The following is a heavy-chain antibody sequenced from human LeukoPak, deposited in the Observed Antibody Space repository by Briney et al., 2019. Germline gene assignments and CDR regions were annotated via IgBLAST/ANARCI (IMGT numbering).Heavy chain of an antibody. CDR2: ISYDGSNK. CDR1: GFTFSSYG. V-gene: IGHV3-30*03. J-gene: IGHJ5*02. CDR3: ATYYGDYQDWFDP. D-gene: IGHD4-17*01. Sequence: GGSLRLSCAASGFTFSSYGMHWVRQAPGKGLEWVAVISYDGSNKYYADSVKGRFTISRDNSKNTLYLQMNSLRAEDTAVYYCATYYGDYQDWFDPWGQGTLVTVSS.